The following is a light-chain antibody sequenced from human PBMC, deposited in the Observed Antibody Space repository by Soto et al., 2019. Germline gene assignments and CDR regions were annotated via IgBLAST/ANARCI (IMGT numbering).Light chain of an antibody. J-gene: IGKJ4*02. Sequence: EIVLTQSPATLSLSPGERATLSCRASQSVSINYLAWYQQKRGQAPRLLIYGASSRATGIPTRFSGSGSGTDFTLTISSLESEDFAVYYCQQYDTSPRTFGEGTKVEI. CDR1: QSVSINY. CDR2: GAS. CDR3: QQYDTSPRT. V-gene: IGKV3-20*01.